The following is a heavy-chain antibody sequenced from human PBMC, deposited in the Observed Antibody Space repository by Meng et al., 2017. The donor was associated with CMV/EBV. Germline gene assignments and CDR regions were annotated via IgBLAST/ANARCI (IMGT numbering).Heavy chain of an antibody. CDR2: INSDGSST. J-gene: IGHJ6*02. CDR3: ASNYDLNYYYYYGMDV. CDR1: GFTFSSYW. D-gene: IGHD3-3*01. Sequence: GGSLRLSCAASGFTFSSYWMHWVRQAPGKGLVWVSRINSDGSSTSYADSVKGRFTISRDNAKNTLYLQMNSPRAEDTAVYYCASNYDLNYYYYYGMDVWGQGTTVTVSS. V-gene: IGHV3-74*01.